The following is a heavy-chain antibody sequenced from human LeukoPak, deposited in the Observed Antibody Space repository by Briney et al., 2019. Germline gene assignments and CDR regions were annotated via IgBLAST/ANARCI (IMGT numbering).Heavy chain of an antibody. V-gene: IGHV1-3*01. Sequence: ASVKVSCKASGYTFTNYAMHWVRQAPGQRLEWMGWINAGNGNTKYSQKFQGRVTITRDTSASTAYMELSSLRSEDTAVYYCARGGYSSSWYGGAYYFDYWGQGTLVTVSS. D-gene: IGHD6-13*01. J-gene: IGHJ4*02. CDR2: INAGNGNT. CDR3: ARGGYSSSWYGGAYYFDY. CDR1: GYTFTNYA.